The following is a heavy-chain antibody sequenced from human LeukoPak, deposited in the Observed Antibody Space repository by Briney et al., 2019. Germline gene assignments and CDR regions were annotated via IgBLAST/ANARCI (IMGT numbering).Heavy chain of an antibody. D-gene: IGHD3-10*01. CDR3: AAMVRGDNFDY. CDR1: GGSISSYY. J-gene: IGHJ4*02. CDR2: IYNSGST. V-gene: IGHV4-59*01. Sequence: PSETLSLTCTVSGGSISSYYWSWIRQPPGKGLEWIGYIYNSGSTNYNPSLKSRVTISVDTSKNQFSLKLSSVTAADTAVYYCAAMVRGDNFDYWGQGTLVTVSS.